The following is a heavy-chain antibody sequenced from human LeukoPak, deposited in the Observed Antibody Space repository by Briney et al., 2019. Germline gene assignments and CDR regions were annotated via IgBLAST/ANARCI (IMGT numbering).Heavy chain of an antibody. V-gene: IGHV3-23*01. D-gene: IGHD5-12*01. J-gene: IGHJ3*02. CDR1: GFTFSNSA. CDR2: ISGGGGST. CDR3: AKARYSGYAFDAFDM. Sequence: GGSLRLSCAASGFTFSNSAMNWVRQAPGKGPEGVSVISGGGGSTFYADSVKGRFTISRDNSKNTLYLQMSSLRAEDTAVYYCAKARYSGYAFDAFDMWGQGTMVSVSS.